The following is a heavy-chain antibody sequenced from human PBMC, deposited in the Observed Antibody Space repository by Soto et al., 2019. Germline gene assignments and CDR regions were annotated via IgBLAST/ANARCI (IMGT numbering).Heavy chain of an antibody. J-gene: IGHJ4*02. Sequence: QMEQSGAEVRKPGSSVKLSCKPSGGSLTSYPMAWVRQAPGQGFEWMGGIIPIHGTTEYAQKFQGRVIITAAESTNRASLELTGLTSEDTAVYYCARGWGLVSWGQGTLVTVSS. V-gene: IGHV1-69*01. D-gene: IGHD3-16*01. CDR3: ARGWGLVS. CDR2: IIPIHGTT. CDR1: GGSLTSYP.